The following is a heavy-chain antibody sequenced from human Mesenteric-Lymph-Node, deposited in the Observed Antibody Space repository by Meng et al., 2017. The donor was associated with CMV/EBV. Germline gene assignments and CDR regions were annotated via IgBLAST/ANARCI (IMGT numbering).Heavy chain of an antibody. CDR1: GGSISSYY. J-gene: IGHJ4*02. V-gene: IGHV4-59*08. CDR3: ARVRDLFRYFDY. Sequence: SETLSLTCTVSGGSISSYYWSWIRQPPGKGLEWIGYIYYSGSTYYNPSLKSRVTLSVDTSKNQFSLKLNSVTAADTAVYYCARVRDLFRYFDYWGQGTLVTVSS. CDR2: IYYSGST.